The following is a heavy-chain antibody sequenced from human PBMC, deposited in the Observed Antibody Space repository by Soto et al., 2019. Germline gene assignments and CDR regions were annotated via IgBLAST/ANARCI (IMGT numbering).Heavy chain of an antibody. V-gene: IGHV3-30*03. Sequence: QVQLVESGGGVVQPGRSLRLSCAVSGFTVSTYAMHWVRQAPGKGLEWVAVISRDGGTKYYADSVKGRFTISRDNSRNTLFLEMNSLRGADMAGYYCTGEVASGYWGQGTLVTVSS. D-gene: IGHD2-8*02. J-gene: IGHJ4*02. CDR2: ISRDGGTK. CDR1: GFTVSTYA. CDR3: TGEVASGY.